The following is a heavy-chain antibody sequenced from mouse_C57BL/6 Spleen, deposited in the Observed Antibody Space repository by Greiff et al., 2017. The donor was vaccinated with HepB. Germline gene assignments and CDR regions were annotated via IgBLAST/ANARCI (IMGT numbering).Heavy chain of an antibody. CDR3: VSYDYDDARFAY. D-gene: IGHD2-4*01. CDR1: GFTFSDAW. V-gene: IGHV6-6*01. J-gene: IGHJ3*01. Sequence: EVKLVESGGGLVQPGGSMKLSCAASGFTFSDAWMDWVRQSPEKGLEWVAEIRNKANNHATYYAESVKGRFTISRDDSKSSVYLQMNSLRAEDTGIYYCVSYDYDDARFAYWGQGTLVTVSA. CDR2: IRNKANNHAT.